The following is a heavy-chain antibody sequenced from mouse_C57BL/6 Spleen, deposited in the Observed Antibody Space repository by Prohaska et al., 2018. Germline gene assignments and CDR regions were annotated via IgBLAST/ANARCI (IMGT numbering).Heavy chain of an antibody. J-gene: IGHJ4*01. V-gene: IGHV5-16*01. D-gene: IGHD2-3*01. CDR1: GFTFSYYY. CDR2: INYDGSST. CDR3: ARGGYDGYYDYYAMDY. Sequence: EVKLVESEGGLVQPGSSMKLSCTASGFTFSYYYMSWVRQVPEKGLEWVANINYDGSSTDYLDSLKRRFIISRDNAKNILYRQMSRLKSEDIATYYCARGGYDGYYDYYAMDYWGQGTSVTVSS.